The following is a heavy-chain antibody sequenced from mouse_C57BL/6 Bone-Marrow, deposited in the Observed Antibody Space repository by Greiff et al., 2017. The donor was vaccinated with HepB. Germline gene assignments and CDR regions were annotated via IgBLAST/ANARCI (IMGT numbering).Heavy chain of an antibody. J-gene: IGHJ3*01. CDR2: ISDGGSYT. CDR1: GFTFSSYA. CDR3: ARDLL. D-gene: IGHD2-1*01. Sequence: EVQVVESGGGLVKPGGSLKLSCAASGFTFSSYAMSWVRQTPEKRLEWVATISDGGSYTYYPDNVKGRFTISRDNAKNNLYLQMSHLKSEDTAMYYCARDLLWGQGTLVTVSA. V-gene: IGHV5-4*01.